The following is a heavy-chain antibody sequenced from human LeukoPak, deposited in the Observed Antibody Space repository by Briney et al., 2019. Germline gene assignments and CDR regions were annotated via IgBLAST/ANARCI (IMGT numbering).Heavy chain of an antibody. CDR2: ISYDGSNK. CDR1: GFTFSSYG. Sequence: PGRSLRLSCAASGFTFSSYGMHWVRQAPGKGLEWVAVISYDGSNKYYADSVKGRFTISRDNSKNTLYLQMNSLRAEDAAVYYCALGNWFDPWGQGTWSPSPQ. J-gene: IGHJ5*02. V-gene: IGHV3-30*03. CDR3: ALGNWFDP.